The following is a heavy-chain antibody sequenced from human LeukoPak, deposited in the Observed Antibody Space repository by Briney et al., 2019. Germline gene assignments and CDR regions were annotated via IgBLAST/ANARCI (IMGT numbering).Heavy chain of an antibody. D-gene: IGHD6-25*01. Sequence: ASVKVSCKASGYTFTSYGISWVRHAPGQGLEWMGWISAYNGATNYAQKFQGRVTMTTDTSTRTAYMELESLRSDDTAVYYCARDRRSGISYFDHWGQGTLVTASS. CDR1: GYTFTSYG. V-gene: IGHV1-18*01. CDR3: ARDRRSGISYFDH. J-gene: IGHJ4*02. CDR2: ISAYNGAT.